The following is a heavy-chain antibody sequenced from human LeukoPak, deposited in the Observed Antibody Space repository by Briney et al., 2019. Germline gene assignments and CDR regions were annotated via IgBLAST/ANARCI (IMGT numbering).Heavy chain of an antibody. CDR3: ARDLDDYVTDY. D-gene: IGHD4-17*01. CDR1: GFTFSSYA. Sequence: PGRSLRLSCAASGFTFSSYAMHWVRQAPRKGLEWVAVISYDGSNKYYADSVKGRFTISRDNSKNTLYLQMNSLRAEDTAVYYCARDLDDYVTDYWGQGTLVTVSS. J-gene: IGHJ4*02. CDR2: ISYDGSNK. V-gene: IGHV3-30-3*01.